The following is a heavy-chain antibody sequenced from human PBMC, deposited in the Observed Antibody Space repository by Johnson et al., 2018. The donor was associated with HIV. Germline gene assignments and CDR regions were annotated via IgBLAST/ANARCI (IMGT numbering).Heavy chain of an antibody. D-gene: IGHD3-22*01. CDR3: ARDGYYYDGSGYHAFHI. Sequence: VQLVESGGGLVQPGGSLRLSCAASGFIVSSNYMNWVRQAPGKGLEWVSYISSSGNTMYYADSVKGRFTISRDNAKSSLYLQMNSLRAEDTAVYYCARDGYYYDGSGYHAFHIWGQGTMVTVSS. V-gene: IGHV3-48*03. CDR1: GFIVSSNY. CDR2: ISSSGNTM. J-gene: IGHJ3*02.